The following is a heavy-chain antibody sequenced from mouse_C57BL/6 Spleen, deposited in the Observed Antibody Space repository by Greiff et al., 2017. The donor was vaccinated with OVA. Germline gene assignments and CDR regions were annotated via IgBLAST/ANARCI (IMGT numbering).Heavy chain of an antibody. D-gene: IGHD6-1*01. V-gene: IGHV1-82*01. CDR3: ARCSSLAMDY. J-gene: IGHJ4*01. Sequence: VKLQESGPELVKPGASVKISCKASGYAFSSSWMNWVKQRPGKGLEWIGRIYPGDGDTNYNGKFKGKATLTADKSSSTAYMQLSSLTSEDSAVYFCARCSSLAMDYWGQGTSVTVSS. CDR2: IYPGDGDT. CDR1: GYAFSSSW.